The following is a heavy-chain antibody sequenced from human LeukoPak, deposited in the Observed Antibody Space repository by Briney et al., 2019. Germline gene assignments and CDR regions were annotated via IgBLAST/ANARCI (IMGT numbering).Heavy chain of an antibody. Sequence: GGSLRLSCAASGFTFSSYWMHWVRQAPGKGLVWVSRINTDGSSTSYADSVKGRFTISRDNAKNTLYLQMNSLRAEDTVVYYCATLYSSSSPDAFDIRGQGTMVTVSS. V-gene: IGHV3-74*01. CDR3: ATLYSSSSPDAFDI. D-gene: IGHD6-6*01. CDR2: INTDGSST. CDR1: GFTFSSYW. J-gene: IGHJ3*02.